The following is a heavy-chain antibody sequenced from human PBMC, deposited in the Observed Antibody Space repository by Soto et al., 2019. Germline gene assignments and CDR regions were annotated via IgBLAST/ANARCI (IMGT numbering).Heavy chain of an antibody. J-gene: IGHJ4*02. D-gene: IGHD5-12*01. Sequence: SQNLSLTCVISGDSLSNNSAAWNWIRQSPSRGLEWLGRTYYRSRWYNHYAESVKSRITINPDTSKNQFSLHLKSVTPEDSAVYYCARDQGIVVTIAHWGQGTLVTVSS. CDR1: GDSLSNNSAA. CDR2: TYYRSRWYN. V-gene: IGHV6-1*01. CDR3: ARDQGIVVTIAH.